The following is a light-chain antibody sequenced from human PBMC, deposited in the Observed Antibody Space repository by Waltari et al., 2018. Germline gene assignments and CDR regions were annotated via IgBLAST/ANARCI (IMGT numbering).Light chain of an antibody. CDR2: EAT. CDR3: CSYAGSTTLV. CDR1: SSDVGSYTL. Sequence: QSALTQPASVSGSPGQSITISCTGTSSDVGSYTLFSWYQHHPGKAPKLLIYEATKRPSGVSNRFSGSKSANTASLTISGLQAEDEADYYCCSYAGSTTLVFGGGTNLTVL. J-gene: IGLJ3*02. V-gene: IGLV2-23*01.